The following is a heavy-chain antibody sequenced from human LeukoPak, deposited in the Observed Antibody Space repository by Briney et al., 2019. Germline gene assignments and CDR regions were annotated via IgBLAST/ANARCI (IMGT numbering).Heavy chain of an antibody. D-gene: IGHD4-23*01. CDR2: INQSGST. CDR1: GGSSSGYY. CDR3: ARGYGGNSGHYAFDI. J-gene: IGHJ3*02. V-gene: IGHV4-34*01. Sequence: SETLSLTCAVYGGSSSGYYWSWIRQPPGKGLEWIAEINQSGSTNYNPSLKSRVTTSVDTSKNQFSLKLSSVSAADTAVYYCARGYGGNSGHYAFDIWGQGTMVTVSS.